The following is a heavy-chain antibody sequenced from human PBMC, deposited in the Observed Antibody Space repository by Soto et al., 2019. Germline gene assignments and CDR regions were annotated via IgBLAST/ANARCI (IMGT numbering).Heavy chain of an antibody. V-gene: IGHV1-18*04. Sequence: QVQLVQSGAEVKKPGSSVKVSCKASGYTFTSYGISWVRQAPGQGLEWMGWISAYNGNTNYAQKLQGRVTMTTDTFTSTAYMELRSLRSDATAVYYCARVGDSIGYRSWFDPWGQGTLVTVST. CDR3: ARVGDSIGYRSWFDP. D-gene: IGHD3-22*01. CDR1: GYTFTSYG. CDR2: ISAYNGNT. J-gene: IGHJ5*02.